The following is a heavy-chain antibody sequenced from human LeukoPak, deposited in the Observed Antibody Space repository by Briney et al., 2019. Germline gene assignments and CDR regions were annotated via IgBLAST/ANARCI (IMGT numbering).Heavy chain of an antibody. D-gene: IGHD1-26*01. CDR2: ISYDGSNK. J-gene: IGHJ3*02. Sequence: GGSLRLSCAASGFTFSSYAMHWVRQAPGKGLEWVAVISYDGSNKYYADSVKGRFTISRDNSKNTLYLQMNSLRAEDTAVYYCAKDRLVGATVGAFDIWGQGTMVTVSS. CDR3: AKDRLVGATVGAFDI. V-gene: IGHV3-30-3*01. CDR1: GFTFSSYA.